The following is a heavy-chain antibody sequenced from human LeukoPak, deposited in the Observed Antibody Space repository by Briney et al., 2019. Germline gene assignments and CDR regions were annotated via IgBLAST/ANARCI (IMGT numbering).Heavy chain of an antibody. V-gene: IGHV3-33*06. D-gene: IGHD5-24*01. CDR2: IWYDGSNK. CDR3: AKADGNGYMSGYIDY. J-gene: IGHJ4*02. Sequence: GGSLRLSCAASGFSFSTYGMHWVRQAPGKGLEWVAVIWYDGSNKYFADSVKGRFTISRDNSKNTVYLQMNSLRAEDTAVYYCAKADGNGYMSGYIDYWGQGTMVTVSS. CDR1: GFSFSTYG.